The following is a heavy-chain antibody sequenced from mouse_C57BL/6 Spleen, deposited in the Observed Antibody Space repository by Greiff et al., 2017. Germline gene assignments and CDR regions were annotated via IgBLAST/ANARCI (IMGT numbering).Heavy chain of an antibody. D-gene: IGHD3-2*02. Sequence: EVQLVESGGGLVKPGGSLKLSCAASGFTFSDYGMHWVRQAPEKGLEWVAYISSGSSTIYYADTVKGRFTISRDNAKNTLFLQMTSLRSEDTAMYYCARGRLRGDYYAMDYWGQGTSVTVSS. CDR3: ARGRLRGDYYAMDY. V-gene: IGHV5-17*01. CDR2: ISSGSSTI. J-gene: IGHJ4*01. CDR1: GFTFSDYG.